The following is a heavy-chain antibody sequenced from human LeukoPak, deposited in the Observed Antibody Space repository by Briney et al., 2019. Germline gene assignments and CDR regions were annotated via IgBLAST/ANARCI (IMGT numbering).Heavy chain of an antibody. CDR3: ARGTYHDILTGSSWYFDY. V-gene: IGHV4-30-4*08. CDR2: IYYSGST. Sequence: SQTLSLTCTVSGGSISSGDYYWSWIRQPPGKGLEWIGYIYYSGSTYYNPSLKSRVTISVDTSKNQFSLKLSSVTAADTAVYYCARGTYHDILTGSSWYFDYWGQGTLVTVSS. D-gene: IGHD3-9*01. CDR1: GGSISSGDYY. J-gene: IGHJ4*02.